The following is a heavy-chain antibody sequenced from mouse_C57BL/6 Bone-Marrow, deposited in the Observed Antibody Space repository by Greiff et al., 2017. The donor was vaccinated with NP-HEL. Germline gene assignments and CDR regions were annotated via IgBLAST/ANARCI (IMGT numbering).Heavy chain of an antibody. CDR3: ARMIRRAWFAY. V-gene: IGHV1-54*01. D-gene: IGHD2-12*01. CDR1: GYAFTNYW. CDR2: INPGSGGT. Sequence: QLQQSEAELVRPGTSVRVSCRASGYAFTNYWIGGVKQRPGQGLEWIGVINPGSGGTNYNEKFKGKATLTADKSSSTAYMQLSSLTSEDSAVYFCARMIRRAWFAYWGKGTLVTVSA. J-gene: IGHJ3*01.